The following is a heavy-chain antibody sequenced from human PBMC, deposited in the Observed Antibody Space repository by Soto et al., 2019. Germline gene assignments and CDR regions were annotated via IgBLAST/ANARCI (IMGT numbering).Heavy chain of an antibody. CDR2: VKTDGTNT. J-gene: IGHJ6*02. CDR1: GFTFSPYW. Sequence: VQLVESGGGLVQPGGSLRLSCAGTGFTFSPYWMHWVRQVPGKGLEWVSRVKTDGTNTGYADSVKGRFTISRDNAKNTLYLEMNNLRADDTAVYYWARGGVIVVGLDVWGQGTTVTVSS. V-gene: IGHV3-74*01. CDR3: ARGGVIVVGLDV. D-gene: IGHD3-22*01.